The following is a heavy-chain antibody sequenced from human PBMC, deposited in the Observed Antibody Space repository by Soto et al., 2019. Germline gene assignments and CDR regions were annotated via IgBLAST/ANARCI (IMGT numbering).Heavy chain of an antibody. J-gene: IGHJ4*02. D-gene: IGHD3-3*01. Sequence: QVQLQQWGAGLLKPSETLSLTCAVYGGSFSGYYWSWIRQPPGKGLEWIGEINHSGSTNYNPSLKSRVTISVDTSKNQFSLKLSSVPAADTAVYYCARVSTYYDFWSGYYTLDYWGQGTLVTVSS. CDR2: INHSGST. CDR1: GGSFSGYY. CDR3: ARVSTYYDFWSGYYTLDY. V-gene: IGHV4-34*01.